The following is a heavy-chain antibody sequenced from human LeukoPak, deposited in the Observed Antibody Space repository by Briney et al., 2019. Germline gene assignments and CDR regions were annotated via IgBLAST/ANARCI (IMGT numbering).Heavy chain of an antibody. V-gene: IGHV3-30-3*01. CDR3: AKVGNYYDSSGYWDY. CDR1: GFTFSSYA. Sequence: GGSLRPSCAASGFTFSSYAMHWVRQAPGKGLEWVAVISYDGSNKYYADSVKGRFTISRDNSKNTLYLQMNSLRAEDTAVYYCAKVGNYYDSSGYWDYWGQGTLVTVSS. D-gene: IGHD3-22*01. CDR2: ISYDGSNK. J-gene: IGHJ4*02.